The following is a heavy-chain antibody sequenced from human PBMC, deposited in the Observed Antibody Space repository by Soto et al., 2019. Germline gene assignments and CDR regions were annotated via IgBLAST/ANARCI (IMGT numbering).Heavy chain of an antibody. Sequence: SETLSLTCTVSGGSISSGGYYWSWIRQHPGKGLEWIGYIYYSGSTYYNPSLKSRVTISVDTSKNQFSLKLSPVTAADTAVYYCATYYDFWSGYFSVPPSYYFDYWGQGTLVTVS. CDR1: GGSISSGGYY. CDR2: IYYSGST. D-gene: IGHD3-3*01. V-gene: IGHV4-31*03. J-gene: IGHJ4*02. CDR3: ATYYDFWSGYFSVPPSYYFDY.